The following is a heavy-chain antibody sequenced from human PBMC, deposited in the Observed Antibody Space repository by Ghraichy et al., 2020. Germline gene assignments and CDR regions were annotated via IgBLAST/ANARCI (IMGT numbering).Heavy chain of an antibody. Sequence: GGSLRLSCAASGFTFSSYAMSWVRQAPGKGLEWVSAISGSGGSTYYADSVKGRFTISRDNSKNTLYLQMNSLRAEDTAVYYCAKDHDRGYDYILRDYYYYMDVWGKGTTVTVSS. CDR2: ISGSGGST. CDR3: AKDHDRGYDYILRDYYYYMDV. J-gene: IGHJ6*03. CDR1: GFTFSSYA. V-gene: IGHV3-23*01. D-gene: IGHD5-12*01.